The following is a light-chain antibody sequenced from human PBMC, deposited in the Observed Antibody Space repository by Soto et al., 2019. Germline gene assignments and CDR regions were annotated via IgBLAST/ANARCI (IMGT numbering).Light chain of an antibody. V-gene: IGKV3-15*01. CDR2: GAS. CDR1: QSVGIL. Sequence: EVVMMHSPATLSVSPLEIVTLSFRASQSVGILVAWYQQKPGQAPRLLIYGASTRATGDAARFTGSGSGTEFTLTISSLQTEDFAVYYCQQYNKWPITFGPGTRLEIK. CDR3: QQYNKWPIT. J-gene: IGKJ5*01.